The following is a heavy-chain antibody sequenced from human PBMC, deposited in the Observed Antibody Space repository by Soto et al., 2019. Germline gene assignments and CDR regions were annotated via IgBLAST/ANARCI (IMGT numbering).Heavy chain of an antibody. V-gene: IGHV4-61*08. Sequence: PSEPMPLTSAVSCGSIIGRGYCRSWIRQPAGKGLEWIGYIYCSGSTNYNPSLKIRVTISVDTSKNQFSLKLSSVTAADTAVYYCAREVVGATIKGHEAFDIWGHGTMVTVTS. J-gene: IGHJ3*02. CDR1: CGSIIGRGYC. CDR2: IYCSGST. CDR3: AREVVGATIKGHEAFDI. D-gene: IGHD1-26*01.